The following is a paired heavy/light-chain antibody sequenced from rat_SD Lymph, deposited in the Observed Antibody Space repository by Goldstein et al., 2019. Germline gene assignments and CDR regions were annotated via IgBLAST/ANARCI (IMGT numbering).Light chain of an antibody. J-gene: IGKJ5*01. CDR1: QGISTS. V-gene: IGKV5S2*01. CDR2: YAS. CDR3: QQSYSLPLT. Sequence: DIVLTQSPATLSVTPGESVSLSCRASQGISTSIHWYQQKSNESPRLLIKYASQSISGIPSRFSGSGSGTDFTLSINRVESEDFSVYYCQQSYSLPLTFGSGTKLEIK.
Heavy chain of an antibody. J-gene: IGHJ2*01. CDR3: AKGEGYPRY. CDR2: IYYDSSNK. CDR1: GFTFSSYG. Sequence: EVQLVESGGGLVKPGSSLKLSCVASGFTFSSYGMHWIRQAPKKGLEWIALIYYDSSNKYYADSVKGRFTISRDNSKNTLYLEMNSLRSEDTAMYYCAKGEGYPRYWGQGVMVTVSS. V-gene: IGHV5-54*01. D-gene: IGHD4-3*01.